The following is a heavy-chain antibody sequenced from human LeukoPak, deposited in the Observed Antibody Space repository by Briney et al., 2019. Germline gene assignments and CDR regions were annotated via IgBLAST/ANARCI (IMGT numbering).Heavy chain of an antibody. CDR1: GCTFSSYA. V-gene: IGHV1-69*06. D-gene: IGHD3-22*01. CDR2: IFSIFCTS. J-gene: IGHJ3*02. CDR3: SRAGDYYDGSGSMYLDDFDI. Sequence: SAVNVSRKSSGCTFSSYACSWVGPAGGRGGDWMGGIFSIFCTSSFVRRFQGGVMNTADKSMSAPYMELNSLRTNDTAGYDCSRAGDYYDGSGSMYLDDFDIWGQGTMVTVSS.